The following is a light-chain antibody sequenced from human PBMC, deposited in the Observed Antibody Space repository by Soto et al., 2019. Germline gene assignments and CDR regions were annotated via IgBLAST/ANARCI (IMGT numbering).Light chain of an antibody. CDR3: QHADRFPIST. V-gene: IGKV1-12*01. J-gene: IGKJ5*01. Sequence: GDRVTITRRAMQDIGNFLAWYQQKPGKVPKLLXYAASSLQSGVPSRFSGSGSGTDLTLTISSLQPEAFATYYCQHADRFPISTFGQGTRLEIK. CDR2: AAS. CDR1: QDIGNF.